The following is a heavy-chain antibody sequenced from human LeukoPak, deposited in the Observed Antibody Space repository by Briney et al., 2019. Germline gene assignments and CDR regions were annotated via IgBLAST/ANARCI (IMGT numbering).Heavy chain of an antibody. V-gene: IGHV4-30-4*01. CDR3: AREGPGPTGCYAGGYFAY. J-gene: IGHJ4*02. Sequence: PSQTLSLTCSVSGGSINSGDYYWSWIRQSPGKGLEWIGYIYYSGSTYYNPSLNNRVTISADTSKNQFSLKVNSVTAADTAVYTCAREGPGPTGCYAGGYFAYGGGETLVTFSS. D-gene: IGHD6-19*01. CDR2: IYYSGST. CDR1: GGSINSGDYY.